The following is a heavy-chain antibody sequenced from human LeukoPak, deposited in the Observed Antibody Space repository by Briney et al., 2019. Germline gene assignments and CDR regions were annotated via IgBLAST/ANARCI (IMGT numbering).Heavy chain of an antibody. J-gene: IGHJ4*02. Sequence: PGRSPRLSCAASGFIFSNYAMHWVRQAPGKGLEWVALISSDGSKTYHADSVKGRFSISRDNSKNTLYLQLNSLTAKDTSVYYCARDSTYWYDSGSSGPHYFDYWGQGTLVTVSS. D-gene: IGHD3-10*01. V-gene: IGHV3-30*01. CDR3: ARDSTYWYDSGSSGPHYFDY. CDR1: GFIFSNYA. CDR2: ISSDGSKT.